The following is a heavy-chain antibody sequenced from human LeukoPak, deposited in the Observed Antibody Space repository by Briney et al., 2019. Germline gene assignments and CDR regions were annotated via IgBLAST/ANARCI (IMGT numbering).Heavy chain of an antibody. CDR1: GGSFSAHY. V-gene: IGHV4-34*01. Sequence: PSETLSLTCAVYGGSFSAHYWSWIRQLPGKGLEWIGEINHSGSTNYNPSLKSRVTISVDTSKNQFSLKLNSVTAADTAVYFCARYAFSSYSSPFDYWGQGTLVTLSS. J-gene: IGHJ4*02. CDR2: INHSGST. CDR3: ARYAFSSYSSPFDY. D-gene: IGHD3-16*01.